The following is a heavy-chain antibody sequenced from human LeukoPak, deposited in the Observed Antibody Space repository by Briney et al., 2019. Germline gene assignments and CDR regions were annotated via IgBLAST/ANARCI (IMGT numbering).Heavy chain of an antibody. CDR2: ISGSGGST. D-gene: IGHD2-15*01. V-gene: IGHV3-23*01. Sequence: GGSLRLSCAASGFTFSSYAMSWVRQAPGKGLEWVSAISGSGGSTYYADSVKGRFTISRDNSKNTLYLQMNSLRAEDTAVYYCAKEAVGAANYYYYYYMDVWGKGTTVTVSS. J-gene: IGHJ6*03. CDR3: AKEAVGAANYYYYYYMDV. CDR1: GFTFSSYA.